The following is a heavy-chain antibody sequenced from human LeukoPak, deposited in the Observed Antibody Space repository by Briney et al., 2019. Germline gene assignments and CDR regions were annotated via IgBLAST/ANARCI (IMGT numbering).Heavy chain of an antibody. CDR2: IYYSGST. D-gene: IGHD3-3*01. Sequence: PSETLSLTCTVSGGSISSYYWSWIRQPPGKGLEWIGYIYYSGSTNYNPSLKSRVTISVDTSKNQFSLKLSSVTAADTAVYYCARDDRGIFGVVPRDAFDIWGQGTMVTVSS. J-gene: IGHJ3*02. CDR3: ARDDRGIFGVVPRDAFDI. CDR1: GGSISSYY. V-gene: IGHV4-59*01.